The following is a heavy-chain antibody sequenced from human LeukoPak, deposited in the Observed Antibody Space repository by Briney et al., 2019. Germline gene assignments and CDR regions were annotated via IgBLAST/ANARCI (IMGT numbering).Heavy chain of an antibody. CDR1: GFTVSSNY. CDR3: ARDGDCSGGSCYPSEAY. V-gene: IGHV3-66*01. D-gene: IGHD2-15*01. J-gene: IGHJ4*02. CDR2: IYSGGNT. Sequence: GGFLRLSCAGSGFTVSSNYMSWVRQAPGKGLEWVSVIYSGGNTNYADSVKGRFTISRDISKNTLYLQMNNLRAEDTAVYYCARDGDCSGGSCYPSEAYWGQGTLVTVSS.